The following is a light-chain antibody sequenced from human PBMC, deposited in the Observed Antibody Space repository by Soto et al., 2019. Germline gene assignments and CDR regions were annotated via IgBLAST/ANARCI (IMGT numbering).Light chain of an antibody. CDR2: RNN. J-gene: IGLJ2*01. V-gene: IGLV1-44*01. Sequence: QSVLTQPPSASGTPGQRVTISCSGSSSNIGSHSVDWYQQLPGTAPKLLIFRNNQRPSGVPDRFSGSKSGTSASLAISGLQSEDEADYYCAARDDSLNAVIFGGGTEVTVL. CDR3: AARDDSLNAVI. CDR1: SSNIGSHS.